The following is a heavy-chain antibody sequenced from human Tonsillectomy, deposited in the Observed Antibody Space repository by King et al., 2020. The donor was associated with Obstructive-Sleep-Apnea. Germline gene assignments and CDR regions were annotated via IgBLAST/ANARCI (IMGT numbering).Heavy chain of an antibody. J-gene: IGHJ3*02. D-gene: IGHD2-21*02. CDR2: IYHSGST. Sequence: VQLQESGPGLVKPSETLSLTCTVSGYSISSGYYWGWIRQPPGKGLEWIGSIYHSGSTYYNPSLKSRVTISVDTSKNQFSLKLSSVTAADTAVYYCASGVGVVDCGGDCYLDAFDIWGQGTMVTVSS. CDR3: ASGVGVVDCGGDCYLDAFDI. V-gene: IGHV4-38-2*02. CDR1: GYSISSGYY.